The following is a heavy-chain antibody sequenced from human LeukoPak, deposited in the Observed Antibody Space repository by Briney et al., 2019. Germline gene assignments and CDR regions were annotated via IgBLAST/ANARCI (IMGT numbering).Heavy chain of an antibody. CDR2: IWRSDHT. J-gene: IGHJ5*02. Sequence: PSGTLSLTCAVSGGSISSSDWWSWVRQPPGRGLEWIGYIWRSDHTYYNPSLKSRVTISVDTSKNQFSLTLSSVTAADTAVYYCARARDCSGGTCYQFNWFDPWGQGTLVTVSS. CDR3: ARARDCSGGTCYQFNWFDP. D-gene: IGHD2-15*01. V-gene: IGHV4-4*02. CDR1: GGSISSSDW.